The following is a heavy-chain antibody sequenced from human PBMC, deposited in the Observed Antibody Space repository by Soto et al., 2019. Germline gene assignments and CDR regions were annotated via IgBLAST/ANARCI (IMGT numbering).Heavy chain of an antibody. Sequence: VQLVESGGGVVQPGRSLRLSCAASGFTFSDYAMHWVRQAPGKGLEWVAVVSHDGRNTHYADSVKGRFTISRDSSKNTVSLEMTSLRAEDTAGFYCAKGGRQWLVTSDFNHWGQGALVTFSS. J-gene: IGHJ4*02. CDR1: GFTFSDYA. CDR2: VSHDGRNT. V-gene: IGHV3-30*18. D-gene: IGHD6-19*01. CDR3: AKGGRQWLVTSDFNH.